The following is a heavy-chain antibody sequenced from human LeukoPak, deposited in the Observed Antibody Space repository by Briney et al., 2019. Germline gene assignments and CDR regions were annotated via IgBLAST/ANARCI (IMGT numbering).Heavy chain of an antibody. V-gene: IGHV3-20*04. D-gene: IGHD3-22*01. CDR2: INWNGGST. CDR3: ASKPDSSGYYYDAFDI. Sequence: GGSLRLSCAASGFTFDDYGMSWVRQAPGKGLEWVSGINWNGGSTGYADSVKGRFTISRDNAKNSLYLQMNSLRAEDTALYYCASKPDSSGYYYDAFDIWGQGTMVTVSS. CDR1: GFTFDDYG. J-gene: IGHJ3*02.